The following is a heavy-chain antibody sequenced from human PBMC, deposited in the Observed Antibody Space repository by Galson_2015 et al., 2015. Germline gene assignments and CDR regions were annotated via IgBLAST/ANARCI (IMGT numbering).Heavy chain of an antibody. CDR2: ISWNSGSI. D-gene: IGHD4-17*01. J-gene: IGHJ4*02. CDR1: GFTFDDYA. V-gene: IGHV3-9*01. CDR3: AKDYGDYVRLFDY. Sequence: SLRLSCAASGFTFDDYAMHWVRQAPGKGLEWVSGISWNSGSIGYADSVKGRFTISRDNAKNSLYLQMNSLRAEDTALYYCAKDYGDYVRLFDYWGQGTLVTVSS.